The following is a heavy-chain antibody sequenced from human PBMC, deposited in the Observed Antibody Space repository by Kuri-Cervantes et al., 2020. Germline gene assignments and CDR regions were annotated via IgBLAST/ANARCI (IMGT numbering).Heavy chain of an antibody. Sequence: ETLSLTCAASGFTFSSYSMNWVRQAPGKGLEWVSSISSSSSYIYYADSVKGRFTISRDNAKNSLYLQMNSLRAEDTAVYYCARETPGYSSSPYFDYWGQGTLVTVSS. J-gene: IGHJ4*02. CDR3: ARETPGYSSSPYFDY. CDR2: ISSSSSYI. CDR1: GFTFSSYS. V-gene: IGHV3-21*01. D-gene: IGHD6-13*01.